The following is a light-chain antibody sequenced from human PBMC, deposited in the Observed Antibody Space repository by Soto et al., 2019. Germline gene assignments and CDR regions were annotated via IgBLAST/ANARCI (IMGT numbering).Light chain of an antibody. CDR2: GAS. V-gene: IGKV3-20*01. Sequence: EIVLTQSPGTLSLSPGERATLSCRASQSVSSSYLAWYQQKPGQAPRLLIYGASSMATGIPDRFSGSGSGTDITLTISRLEPEDFAVYYCQQYGSSPFTFGGGTKVEIK. J-gene: IGKJ4*01. CDR1: QSVSSSY. CDR3: QQYGSSPFT.